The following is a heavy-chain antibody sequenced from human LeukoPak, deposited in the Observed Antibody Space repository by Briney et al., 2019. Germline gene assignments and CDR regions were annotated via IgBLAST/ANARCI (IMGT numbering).Heavy chain of an antibody. CDR1: GYTFTNYF. D-gene: IGHD2/OR15-2a*01. CDR2: INPSGGGT. J-gene: IGHJ4*02. CDR3: ARGQNKCLGH. V-gene: IGHV1-46*01. Sequence: ASVKVSCKASGYTFTNYFMHWVRQAPGQGLEWMGVINPSGGGTTYAQRFQGRVTMTRDTSTSTVHMELSSLRSEDTAVYYCARGQNKCLGHWGQGTLVAVSS.